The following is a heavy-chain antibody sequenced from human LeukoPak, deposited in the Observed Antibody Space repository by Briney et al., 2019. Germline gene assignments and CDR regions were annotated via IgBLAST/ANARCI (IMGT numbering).Heavy chain of an antibody. J-gene: IGHJ4*02. CDR3: ARGGYCSGGSCPDY. V-gene: IGHV1-3*01. D-gene: IGHD2-15*01. CDR1: GGTFSSYA. CDR2: INAGNGNT. Sequence: ASVKVSCKASGGTFSSYAISWVRQAPGQRLEWMGWINAGNGNTKYSQKFQGRVTIIRDTSASTAYMELSSLRSEDTAVYYCARGGYCSGGSCPDYWGQGTLVTVSS.